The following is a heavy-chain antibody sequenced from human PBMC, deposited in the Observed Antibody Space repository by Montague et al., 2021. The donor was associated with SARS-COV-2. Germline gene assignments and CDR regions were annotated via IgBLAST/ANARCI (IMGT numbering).Heavy chain of an antibody. J-gene: IGHJ6*02. Sequence: SETLSLTCTVSGGSISSYYWSWIRQPPGKGLEWIGYIYYSGSTNYNPSLKSRVTISVDTSKNQFSLRLSSVTAADTAVSYCARAIGSMYSSGWYYYYYGMDVWGQGTTVTVSS. D-gene: IGHD6-19*01. CDR2: IYYSGST. V-gene: IGHV4-59*01. CDR3: ARAIGSMYSSGWYYYYYGMDV. CDR1: GGSISSYY.